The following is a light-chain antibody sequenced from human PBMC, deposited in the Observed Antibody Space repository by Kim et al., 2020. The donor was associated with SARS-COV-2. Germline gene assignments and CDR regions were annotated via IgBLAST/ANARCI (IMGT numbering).Light chain of an antibody. J-gene: IGLJ2*01. CDR2: QDN. CDR3: QTWDTSTVL. CDR1: KLGDKY. Sequence: SYELTQPPSVSVSPGQTASITCSGDKLGDKYACWYQQKPGQSPVLVIYQDNKRPSGIPERFSGSNSGNTATLTIRGTQPMDEAYYYCQTWDTSTVLFGGGTQLTVL. V-gene: IGLV3-1*01.